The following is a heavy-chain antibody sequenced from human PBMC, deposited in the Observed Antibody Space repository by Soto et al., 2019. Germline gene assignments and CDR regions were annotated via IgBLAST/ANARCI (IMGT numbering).Heavy chain of an antibody. CDR3: ARDWRYYYDSSGLNWFDP. Sequence: QVQLVESGGGVVQPGRSLRLSCAASGFTFSSYAMHWVRQAPGKGLEWVAVISYDGSNKYYADSVKGRFTISRDNSKNTLYLQMNSLRADDTAVYYCARDWRYYYDSSGLNWFDPWGQGTLVTVSS. V-gene: IGHV3-30-3*01. J-gene: IGHJ5*02. D-gene: IGHD3-22*01. CDR2: ISYDGSNK. CDR1: GFTFSSYA.